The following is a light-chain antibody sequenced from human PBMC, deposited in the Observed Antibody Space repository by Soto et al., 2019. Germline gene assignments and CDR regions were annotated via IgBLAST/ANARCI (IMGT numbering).Light chain of an antibody. CDR2: HVT. CDR3: CSLTTSHTYV. J-gene: IGLJ1*01. V-gene: IGLV2-14*03. CDR1: SSDIGHYDY. Sequence: QSALTQPASVSGSPGQSIAISCTGTSSDIGHYDYVSWYQQHPGKAPKLMIYHVTYRPSGVSNRYSGSKSGISASLTISGLQADDEADYYFCSLTTSHTYVFGSGTKLTVL.